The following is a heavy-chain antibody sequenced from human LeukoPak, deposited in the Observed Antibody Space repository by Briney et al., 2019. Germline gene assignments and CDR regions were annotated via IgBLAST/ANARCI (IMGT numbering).Heavy chain of an antibody. CDR1: GGTFSSYA. CDR2: INPNSGGT. V-gene: IGHV1-2*02. CDR3: ARAPPPYYYDSSALAHAFDI. D-gene: IGHD3-22*01. Sequence: GSSVKVSCKASGGTFSSYAISWVRQAPGQGLEWMGWINPNSGGTNYAQKFQGRVTMTRDTSISTAYMELSRLRSDDTAVYYCARAPPPYYYDSSALAHAFDIWGQGTMVTVSS. J-gene: IGHJ3*02.